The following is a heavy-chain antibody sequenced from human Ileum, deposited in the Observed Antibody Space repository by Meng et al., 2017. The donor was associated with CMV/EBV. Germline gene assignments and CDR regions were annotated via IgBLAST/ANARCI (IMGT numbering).Heavy chain of an antibody. Sequence: GGSLRLSCAASGFTFRDYAMHWVRQTPDKGLEWLAVISYNGNLQDYADSVKGRFTISRDNSQDEVFLLMGRLRPEDTALYFCARGRGFNYGFFDYWGKGTLVTGAS. D-gene: IGHD5-24*01. J-gene: IGHJ4*02. V-gene: IGHV3-30*03. CDR3: ARGRGFNYGFFDY. CDR2: ISYNGNLQ. CDR1: GFTFRDYA.